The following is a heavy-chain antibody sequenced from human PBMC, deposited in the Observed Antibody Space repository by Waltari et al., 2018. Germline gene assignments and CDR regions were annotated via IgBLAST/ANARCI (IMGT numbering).Heavy chain of an antibody. D-gene: IGHD3-3*01. CDR1: GFSFSSWYM. CDR2: IYHSGSN. V-gene: IGHV4-38-2*01. J-gene: IGHJ4*01. CDR3: ARMFYDFWTGYSDY. Sequence: VLLVESGGDLVQPGGSLRLSCAASGFSFSSWYMSWFRQAPGKGLEWIGSIYHSGSNYFNPSLKSRVTIAVDTSKNKVSLRLSSVTAADTAVYYCARMFYDFWTGYSDYWGHGTLVTVSS.